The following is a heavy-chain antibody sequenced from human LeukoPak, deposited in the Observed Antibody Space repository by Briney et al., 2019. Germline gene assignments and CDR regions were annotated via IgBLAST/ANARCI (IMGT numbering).Heavy chain of an antibody. Sequence: GGSLRLSCATSGFNFRSYWMSWVRQAPGKGLEWVANIKQDGSEKNYVDSVKGRFTISRDNAKNSLYLEVNSLRAEDTAVYYCYCAVEDYWGQGTLVTVSS. D-gene: IGHD2-15*01. V-gene: IGHV3-7*01. CDR2: IKQDGSEK. J-gene: IGHJ4*02. CDR1: GFNFRSYW. CDR3: YCAVEDY.